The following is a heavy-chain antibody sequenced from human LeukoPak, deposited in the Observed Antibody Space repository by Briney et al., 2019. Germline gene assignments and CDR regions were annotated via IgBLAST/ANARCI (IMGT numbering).Heavy chain of an antibody. Sequence: PGGSLRLSCAASGFTFGSYWMHWVRQAPGKGLVWVSRINSVGSSTDYADSVKGRFTMSRDNAKNTLFLQMSSLRAEDTATYYCAGGLSVNWFDPWGQGTLVTVSS. J-gene: IGHJ5*02. CDR3: AGGLSVNWFDP. V-gene: IGHV3-74*01. D-gene: IGHD3-16*01. CDR2: INSVGSST. CDR1: GFTFGSYW.